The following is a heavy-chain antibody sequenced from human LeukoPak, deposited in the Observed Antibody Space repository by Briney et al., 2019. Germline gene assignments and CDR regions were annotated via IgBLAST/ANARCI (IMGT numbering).Heavy chain of an antibody. CDR2: ISYDGINT. CDR3: ARAQIPGRCSGGNCYSGY. J-gene: IGHJ4*02. V-gene: IGHV3-30-3*01. D-gene: IGHD2-15*01. CDR1: GFTFSTYA. Sequence: GGSLRLSCEASGFTFSTYALNWVRQAPGKGLEWVALISYDGINTYHADSVKGRFTISRDNSKNTLYLQMDSLRSDDTAVYYCARAQIPGRCSGGNCYSGYWGQGTLVTVSS.